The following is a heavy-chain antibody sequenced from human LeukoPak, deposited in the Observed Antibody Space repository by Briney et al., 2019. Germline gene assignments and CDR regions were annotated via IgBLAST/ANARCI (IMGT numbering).Heavy chain of an antibody. Sequence: SETLSLTFSVSGGSISSYYWSWIRQPAGKGLEWIGRIYTSGSTNYNPSLKSRVTMSVDTSKNQFSLKLSSVTAADTAVYYCARERDYDFWSGYYLDYWGQGTLVTVSS. D-gene: IGHD3-3*01. V-gene: IGHV4-4*07. CDR2: IYTSGST. CDR1: GGSISSYY. J-gene: IGHJ4*02. CDR3: ARERDYDFWSGYYLDY.